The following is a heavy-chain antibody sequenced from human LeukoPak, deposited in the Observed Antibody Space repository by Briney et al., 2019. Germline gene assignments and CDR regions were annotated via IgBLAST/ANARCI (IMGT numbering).Heavy chain of an antibody. Sequence: SETLSLTCTVSGYSISSGYYWGWIRQPPGKGLEWIGSIYHSGSTYYNPSLKSRVTMSVDTSKNQFSLKLSSVTAADTAVYYCARSQQLIRTFDYWGQGTLVTVSS. D-gene: IGHD6-13*01. CDR1: GYSISSGYY. CDR2: IYHSGST. CDR3: ARSQQLIRTFDY. J-gene: IGHJ4*02. V-gene: IGHV4-38-2*02.